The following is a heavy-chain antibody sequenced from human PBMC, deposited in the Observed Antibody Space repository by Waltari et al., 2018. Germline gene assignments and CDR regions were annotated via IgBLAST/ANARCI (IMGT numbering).Heavy chain of an antibody. D-gene: IGHD4-17*01. CDR2: INAGNGNT. J-gene: IGHJ6*02. V-gene: IGHV1-3*01. CDR3: ARLVTTSLYYYYGMDV. CDR1: GYTFTSYA. Sequence: QVQLVQSGAEVKKPGASVKVSCKASGYTFTSYAMHWVRQAPGQRLEWMGGINAGNGNTKYSQKFKGRVTITRDTSASTAYMELSSLRSEDTAVYYCARLVTTSLYYYYGMDVWGQGTTVTVSS.